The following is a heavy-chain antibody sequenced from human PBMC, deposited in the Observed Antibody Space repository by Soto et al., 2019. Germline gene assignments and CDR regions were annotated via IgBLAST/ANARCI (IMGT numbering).Heavy chain of an antibody. D-gene: IGHD1-1*01. CDR2: ISAHNGNT. J-gene: IGHJ4*02. V-gene: IGHV1-18*01. CDR1: GYTFTSYG. CDR3: ARGRYGDY. Sequence: QVHLVQSGAEVKKPGASVKVSCKASGYTFTSYGITWVRQAPGQGLEWMGWISAHNGNTAYAQKLQGRVIVTRDTSTSISYMELRSLRSDVSSVDYCARGRYGDYWGQGALVTVSS.